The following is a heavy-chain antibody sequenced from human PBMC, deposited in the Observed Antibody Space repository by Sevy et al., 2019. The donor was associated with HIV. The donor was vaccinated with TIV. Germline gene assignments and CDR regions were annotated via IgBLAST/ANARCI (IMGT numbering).Heavy chain of an antibody. Sequence: SETLSLTCTVSGGSVSSGSYYWSWIRQPPGKGLEWIGYIYYSGSTNYNPSLKSRVTISVDTSKNQFSLKLSSVTAAETAVYYCAREGLRFLEPDAFDIWGQGTMVTVSS. D-gene: IGHD3-3*01. CDR1: GGSVSSGSYY. J-gene: IGHJ3*02. V-gene: IGHV4-61*01. CDR3: AREGLRFLEPDAFDI. CDR2: IYYSGST.